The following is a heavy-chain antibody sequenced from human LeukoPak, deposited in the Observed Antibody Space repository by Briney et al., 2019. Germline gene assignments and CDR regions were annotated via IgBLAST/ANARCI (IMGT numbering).Heavy chain of an antibody. CDR1: GFTFSSYA. V-gene: IGHV3-23*01. CDR2: ISGSGGST. J-gene: IGHJ4*02. D-gene: IGHD6-19*01. Sequence: GGSLILSCAASGFTFSSYAMSWVRPAPGKGLEWVSAISGSGGSTYYADSVKGRFTISRDNSKNTLYLQMNSLRAEDTAVYYCAKDGLYSSGIFDYWGQGTLVTVSS. CDR3: AKDGLYSSGIFDY.